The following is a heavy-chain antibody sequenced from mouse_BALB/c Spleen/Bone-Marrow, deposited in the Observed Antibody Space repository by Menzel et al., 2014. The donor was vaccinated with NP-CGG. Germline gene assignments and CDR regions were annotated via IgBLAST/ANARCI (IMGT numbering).Heavy chain of an antibody. CDR2: ISNGGGST. CDR3: ARHAEVRRDAMDY. CDR1: GFTFSDYY. Sequence: EVMLVVSGGGLVQPGGSLKLSCATSGFTFSDYYMYWVRQTPEKRLEWVAYISNGGGSTYYPDTVKGRFTISRDNAKNTLYLQMSRLKSEDTAMYYCARHAEVRRDAMDYWGQGTSVTVSS. D-gene: IGHD2-14*01. V-gene: IGHV5-12*02. J-gene: IGHJ4*01.